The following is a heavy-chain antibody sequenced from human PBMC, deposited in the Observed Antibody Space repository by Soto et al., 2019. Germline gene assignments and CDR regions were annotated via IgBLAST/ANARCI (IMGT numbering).Heavy chain of an antibody. V-gene: IGHV1-69*13. Sequence: GASVKVSCKASGGTFSSYAISWVRQAPGQGLEWMGGIIPIFGTANYAQKFQGRVTITADESTSTACMELSSLRSEDTAVYYCATLPRLVVTAIDAFDIWGQGTMVTVS. CDR1: GGTFSSYA. D-gene: IGHD2-21*02. CDR2: IIPIFGTA. CDR3: ATLPRLVVTAIDAFDI. J-gene: IGHJ3*02.